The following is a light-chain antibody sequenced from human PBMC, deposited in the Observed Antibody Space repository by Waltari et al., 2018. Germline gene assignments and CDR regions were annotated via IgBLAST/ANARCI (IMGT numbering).Light chain of an antibody. CDR1: SSDIGDYHY. CDR2: DVS. V-gene: IGLV2-11*01. Sequence: QSALTQPRSVSGCPGQSVTISCTGSSSDIGDYHYVSLYQQHRSKAPKFMIYDVSKRPSGVPDRFSGSKSGNTASLTSSGLQTEDEADYYCCSYGGSFSSGYVFGSGTKVTVL. J-gene: IGLJ1*01. CDR3: CSYGGSFSSGYV.